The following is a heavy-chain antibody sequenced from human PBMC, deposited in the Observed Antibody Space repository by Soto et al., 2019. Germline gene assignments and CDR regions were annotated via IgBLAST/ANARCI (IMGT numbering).Heavy chain of an antibody. CDR2: ISHDGTKT. CDR3: AKDRRDGYTTCSRCYGVDV. Sequence: GGSLRLSCEASGFNFGAYGMHWVRQAPGRGLEWVAVISHDGTKTYYSDSVKGRFTVSRDNSKNMLYVQMVSLRPDDTAVYSCAKDRRDGYTTCSRCYGVDVWRQGTTVTVSS. D-gene: IGHD5-18*01. CDR1: GFNFGAYG. J-gene: IGHJ6*02. V-gene: IGHV3-30*18.